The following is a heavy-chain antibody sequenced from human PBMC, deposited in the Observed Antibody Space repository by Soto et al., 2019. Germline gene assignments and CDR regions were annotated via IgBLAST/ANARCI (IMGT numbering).Heavy chain of an antibody. J-gene: IGHJ6*03. CDR3: ARESGGATATFDYYCGYGDV. D-gene: IGHD5-12*01. Sequence: QVQLVQSGAEVKKPGASVTVSCRSSGDTFNDYYIHWVRQAPGQGLEWMGWINPNGGVTKYAQKFKGWVSMARDTSIRTVYMQLSRLGSDDTAVYYCARESGGATATFDYYCGYGDVWGTGTAVTVSS. CDR2: INPNGGVT. V-gene: IGHV1-2*04. CDR1: GDTFNDYY.